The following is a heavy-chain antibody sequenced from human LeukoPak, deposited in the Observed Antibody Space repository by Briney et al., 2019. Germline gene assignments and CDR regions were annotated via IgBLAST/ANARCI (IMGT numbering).Heavy chain of an antibody. CDR3: ARETGSAVGSTDFDY. CDR1: GFTFSGYA. V-gene: IGHV3-30-3*01. J-gene: IGHJ4*02. D-gene: IGHD4-17*01. Sequence: GRSLRLSCAASGFTFSGYAIHWVRQAPGKGLEWVAVISYDGSNKYYADSVKGRFTISRDNSKNTLYLQMNSLRAEDTAVYYCARETGSAVGSTDFDYWGQGTLVTVSS. CDR2: ISYDGSNK.